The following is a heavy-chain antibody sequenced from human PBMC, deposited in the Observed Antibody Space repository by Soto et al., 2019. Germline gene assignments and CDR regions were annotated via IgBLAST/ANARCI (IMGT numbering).Heavy chain of an antibody. CDR3: ARVLGTTSLIWFDP. V-gene: IGHV4-59*01. CDR2: IYYSGST. D-gene: IGHD1-7*01. J-gene: IGHJ5*02. Sequence: SSETLSLTCTVSGGSISSYYWSWIRQPPGKGLEWIGYIYYSGSTNYNPSLKSRVTISVDTSKNQFSLKLSSVTAADTAVYYCARVLGTTSLIWFDPWGQGTLVTVSS. CDR1: GGSISSYY.